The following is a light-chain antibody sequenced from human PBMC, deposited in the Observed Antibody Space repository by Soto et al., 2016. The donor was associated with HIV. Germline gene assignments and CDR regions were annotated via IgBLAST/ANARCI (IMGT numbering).Light chain of an antibody. J-gene: IGLJ3*02. V-gene: IGLV3-27*01. Sequence: SYELTQPSSVSVSPGQTAKITCSGDILAKKCARWFQQKPGQAPLMVIYKDNKRPSGIPERFSGSTSGTTVTLTISGAQVEDEAAYYCYSAADKNWVFGGGTKLTVL. CDR3: YSAADKNWV. CDR1: ILAKKC. CDR2: KDN.